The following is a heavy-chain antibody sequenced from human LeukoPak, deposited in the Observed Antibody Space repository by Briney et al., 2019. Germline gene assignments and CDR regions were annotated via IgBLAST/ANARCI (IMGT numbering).Heavy chain of an antibody. J-gene: IGHJ4*02. V-gene: IGHV3-21*04. Sequence: GGSLRLSCAASGFTFSSYSMNWVRQAPGKGLEWVSSISRSSSYIYYADSVKGRFTISRDNSKNTLYLQMNSLRAEDTAVYYCAKDAVAVAGNFDYWGQGTLVTVSS. CDR3: AKDAVAVAGNFDY. D-gene: IGHD6-19*01. CDR1: GFTFSSYS. CDR2: ISRSSSYI.